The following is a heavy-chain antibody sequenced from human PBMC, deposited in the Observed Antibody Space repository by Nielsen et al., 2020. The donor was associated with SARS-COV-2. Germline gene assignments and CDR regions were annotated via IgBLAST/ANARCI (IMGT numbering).Heavy chain of an antibody. Sequence: SVKVSCKASGGTFSTHSISWVRQAPGQGPEWMGRIIPMVDIRDYAQSFQGRVTITADKSKSTAYMELSSLSSEDTALYYCARSATNLIYWYFDLWGRGTLVTVSS. V-gene: IGHV1-69*02. CDR2: IIPMVDIR. CDR1: GGTFSTHS. J-gene: IGHJ2*01. D-gene: IGHD5-12*01. CDR3: ARSATNLIYWYFDL.